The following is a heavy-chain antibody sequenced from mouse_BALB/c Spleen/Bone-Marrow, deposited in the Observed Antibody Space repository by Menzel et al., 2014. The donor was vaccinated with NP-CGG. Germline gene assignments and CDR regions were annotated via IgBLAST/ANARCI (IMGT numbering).Heavy chain of an antibody. Sequence: QVQMQQSGAELVKPGASVKLSCKASGYTFTIYYMFWVKQRPGQGLEWIGEINPSNGGTNFNEKFKSKATLTVDKSSSTAYMQLSSLTSEDSAVYYCTRNGPDSSGYPAWFAYWGQGTLVTVS. D-gene: IGHD3-2*01. V-gene: IGHV1S81*02. J-gene: IGHJ3*01. CDR2: INPSNGGT. CDR1: GYTFTIYY. CDR3: TRNGPDSSGYPAWFAY.